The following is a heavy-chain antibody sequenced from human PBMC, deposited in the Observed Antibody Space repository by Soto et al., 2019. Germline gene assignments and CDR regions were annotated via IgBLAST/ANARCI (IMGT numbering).Heavy chain of an antibody. J-gene: IGHJ4*02. CDR1: GFTFSHYY. V-gene: IGHV3-11*01. Sequence: QVQLVKSGGDLVKPGGSLRLSCAASGFTFSHYYMSWIRQAPGKGLEWISHISSGGTTIYYADSVKGRFTISRDNAKNSLYLQMNSLRAEDTAVYYCAREARTPLYWGQGTLVTVSS. CDR2: ISSGGTTI. CDR3: AREARTPLY.